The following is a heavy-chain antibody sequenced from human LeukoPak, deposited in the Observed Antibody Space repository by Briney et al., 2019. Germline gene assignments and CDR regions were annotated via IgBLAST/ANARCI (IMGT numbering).Heavy chain of an antibody. Sequence: GGSLRLSCGVSGFAFGSEAMNWVRQSPARGLEWVASISPGGGTTYYADSVKGRFTISRDNSNNTLYVQMSSLRAEDTAVYYCAKIVGATPIDYWGQGTLVTVSS. CDR3: AKIVGATPIDY. V-gene: IGHV3-23*01. CDR2: ISPGGGTT. J-gene: IGHJ4*02. D-gene: IGHD1-26*01. CDR1: GFAFGSEA.